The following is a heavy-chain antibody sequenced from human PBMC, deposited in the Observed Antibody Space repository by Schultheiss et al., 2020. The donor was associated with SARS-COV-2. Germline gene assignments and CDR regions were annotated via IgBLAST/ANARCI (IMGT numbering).Heavy chain of an antibody. CDR1: GYTFTSYG. Sequence: ASVKVSCKASGYTFTSYGISWVRQAPGQGLEWMGWISSYNGNTNYAQKIQGRVTMTTDTSTSTAYMELRSLRSDDTAIYYCARISSCTNGVCTFYYDMDVWGQGTTVTVSS. D-gene: IGHD2-8*01. J-gene: IGHJ6*02. CDR3: ARISSCTNGVCTFYYDMDV. CDR2: ISSYNGNT. V-gene: IGHV1-18*01.